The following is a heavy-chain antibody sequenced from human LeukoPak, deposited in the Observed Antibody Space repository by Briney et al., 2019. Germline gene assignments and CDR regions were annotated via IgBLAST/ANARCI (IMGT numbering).Heavy chain of an antibody. CDR3: ARGIRGYSYGFDY. V-gene: IGHV4-30-4*08. Sequence: KPSETLSLTCTVSGGSISSGDYYRTWIRQPPGKGLEWIGYINYSGSTYFNPSLQSRVTISIDTSKNQFSLKLSSVTAADTAVYYCARGIRGYSYGFDYWGQGTLVTVSS. CDR2: INYSGST. J-gene: IGHJ4*02. CDR1: GGSISSGDYY. D-gene: IGHD5-18*01.